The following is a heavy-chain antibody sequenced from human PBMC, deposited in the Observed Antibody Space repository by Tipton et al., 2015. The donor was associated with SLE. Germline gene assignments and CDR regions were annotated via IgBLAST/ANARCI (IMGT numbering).Heavy chain of an antibody. Sequence: GSLRLSCAASGFTFSTYTMTWVRQAPGKGLEWVSFISATNGHIYYADSVKGRFTISRDNAKNSLYLQMNSLRAEDTAVYYCARDAIEVVASYYCYMDVWGKGTTVTVSS. CDR2: ISATNGHI. J-gene: IGHJ6*03. V-gene: IGHV3-21*01. CDR1: GFTFSTYT. CDR3: ARDAIEVVASYYCYMDV. D-gene: IGHD2-15*01.